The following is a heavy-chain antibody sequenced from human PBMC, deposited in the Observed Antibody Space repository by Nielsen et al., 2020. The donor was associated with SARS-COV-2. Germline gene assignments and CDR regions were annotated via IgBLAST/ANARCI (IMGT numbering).Heavy chain of an antibody. V-gene: IGHV5-10-1*01. CDR3: ARSSYDYVWGSYRFHYHMDV. J-gene: IGHJ6*03. CDR2: IDPSDSYT. D-gene: IGHD3-16*02. CDR1: GYSFTSYW. Sequence: GGSLRLSCKGSGYSFTSYWISWVRQMPGKGLEWMGRIDPSDSYTNYSPSFQGHVTISADKSINTAYLQWSSLKASDTAMYFCARSSYDYVWGSYRFHYHMDVWGKGTTVTVSS.